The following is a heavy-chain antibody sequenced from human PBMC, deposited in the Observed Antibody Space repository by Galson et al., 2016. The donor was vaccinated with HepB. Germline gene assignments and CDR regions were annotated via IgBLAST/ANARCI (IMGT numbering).Heavy chain of an antibody. D-gene: IGHD3/OR15-3a*01. CDR1: GGSISSSSYY. J-gene: IGHJ3*01. V-gene: IGHV4-39*01. CDR2: IFYTGTT. Sequence: ETLSLTCTVSGGSISSSSYYWAWIRRPPGKGLEWIGSIFYTGTTYYSPSLQNRFTISVDTSKDQFSLRLSSVTAADTAIYYCARQQRAGLVNFWGQGTMVTVSS. CDR3: ARQQRAGLVNF.